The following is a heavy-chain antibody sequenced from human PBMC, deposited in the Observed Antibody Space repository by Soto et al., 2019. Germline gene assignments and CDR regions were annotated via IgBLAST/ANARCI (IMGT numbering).Heavy chain of an antibody. J-gene: IGHJ4*02. Sequence: SETLSLTCTVSGGSISSGDYYWSWIRQPPGKGLEWIAYIHNSVSTHYNPSLKSRVTISRDNSKNTLYLQMNSLRAEDTAVYYCARYGDYGAFDYWGQGTLVTVSS. CDR3: ARYGDYGAFDY. CDR1: GGSISSGDYY. V-gene: IGHV4-30-4*01. CDR2: IHNSVST. D-gene: IGHD4-17*01.